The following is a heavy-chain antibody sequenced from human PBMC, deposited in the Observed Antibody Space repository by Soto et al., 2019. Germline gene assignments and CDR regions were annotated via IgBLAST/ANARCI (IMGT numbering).Heavy chain of an antibody. CDR3: ANDIGEWSLPRGIDY. CDR2: ISWNSGSI. D-gene: IGHD3-22*01. CDR1: GFTFDDYA. Sequence: EVQLVESGGGLVQPCRSLRLSCAASGFTFDDYAMHWVRQAPGKGLEWVSGISWNSGSIGYADSVKGRFTISRDNAKNSLYLQMNSLRAEDTALYYCANDIGEWSLPRGIDYWGQGTLVTVSS. J-gene: IGHJ4*02. V-gene: IGHV3-9*01.